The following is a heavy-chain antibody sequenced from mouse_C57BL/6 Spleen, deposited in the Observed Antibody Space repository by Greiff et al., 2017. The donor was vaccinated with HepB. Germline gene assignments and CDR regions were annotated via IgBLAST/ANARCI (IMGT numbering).Heavy chain of an antibody. CDR2: IYPRSGNT. D-gene: IGHD1-1*01. CDR3: ARDPHYYGSSYGYFDV. Sequence: VQLQQSGAELARPGASVKLSCKASGYTFTSYGISWVKQRTGQGLEWIGEIYPRSGNTYYNEKFKGKATLTADKSSSTAYMELRSLTSEDSAVYFCARDPHYYGSSYGYFDVWGTGTTVTVSS. CDR1: GYTFTSYG. J-gene: IGHJ1*03. V-gene: IGHV1-81*01.